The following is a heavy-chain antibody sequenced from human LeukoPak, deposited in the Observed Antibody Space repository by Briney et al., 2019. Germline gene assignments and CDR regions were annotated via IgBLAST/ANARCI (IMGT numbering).Heavy chain of an antibody. Sequence: PSETLSLTCAVYGGSFSGYYWSWIRQPPGKGLEWIGEINHSGSTNYNPSLKSRVTISVDMSKNQFSLKLSSVTAADTAVYYCARGRVAPTRYCSGGSCRSYFDYWGQGTLVTVSS. J-gene: IGHJ4*02. D-gene: IGHD2-15*01. CDR1: GGSFSGYY. V-gene: IGHV4-34*01. CDR2: INHSGST. CDR3: ARGRVAPTRYCSGGSCRSYFDY.